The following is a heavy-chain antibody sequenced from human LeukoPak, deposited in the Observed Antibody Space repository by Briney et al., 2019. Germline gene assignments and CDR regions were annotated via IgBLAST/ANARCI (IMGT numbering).Heavy chain of an antibody. D-gene: IGHD2-2*01. J-gene: IGHJ4*02. Sequence: PGGSLRLSCAASGFTFSSYWVSWVRQAPGKGLEWVANIKQDGSEKYYVDSVKGRFTISRDNAMNSLYLQMNSLRAEDTAVYYCARGQYQLLWGQGTLVTVSS. CDR1: GFTFSSYW. V-gene: IGHV3-7*03. CDR2: IKQDGSEK. CDR3: ARGQYQLL.